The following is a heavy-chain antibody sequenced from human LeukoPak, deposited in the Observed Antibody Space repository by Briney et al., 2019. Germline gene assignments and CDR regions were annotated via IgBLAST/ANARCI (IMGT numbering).Heavy chain of an antibody. CDR3: ARGAPVATGGSVDY. D-gene: IGHD2-15*01. CDR2: IHTSGTT. V-gene: IGHV4-61*02. Sequence: SETLSLTCTVSGGAISSGSHYWSWIRQSAGKGLEWIGRIHTSGTTNYNPSLKSRVTISVDTSKNQFSLKLSSVTAADTAVYYCARGAPVATGGSVDYWGQGTLVTVSS. J-gene: IGHJ4*02. CDR1: GGAISSGSHY.